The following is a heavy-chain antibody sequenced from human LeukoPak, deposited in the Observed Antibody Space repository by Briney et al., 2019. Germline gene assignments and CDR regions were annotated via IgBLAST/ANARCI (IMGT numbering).Heavy chain of an antibody. J-gene: IGHJ4*02. V-gene: IGHV3-30*03. D-gene: IGHD4-17*01. Sequence: PGGSLRLSCAASGFTFSNYGIHWVRQAPGKGLEWVAVTSYDGSHKYYAESVKGRFTISRDNSKNTLYLQMDSLRPEDTAVYYCARGFADYGWHLDYWGQGTLGTVSS. CDR3: ARGFADYGWHLDY. CDR2: TSYDGSHK. CDR1: GFTFSNYG.